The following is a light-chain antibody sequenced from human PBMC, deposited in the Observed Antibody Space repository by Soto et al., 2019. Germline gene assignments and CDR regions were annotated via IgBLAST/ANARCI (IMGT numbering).Light chain of an antibody. Sequence: EIVMTQSPATLSVSPGERATLSCRASQSVSSNLAWYQQKPGQAPRLLIYGASTRATGIPARFSGRGSGTEFTLTINNLQSEDFAVYYCQQYRNWPRTFGQGNKV. CDR3: QQYRNWPRT. CDR1: QSVSSN. CDR2: GAS. J-gene: IGKJ1*01. V-gene: IGKV3-15*01.